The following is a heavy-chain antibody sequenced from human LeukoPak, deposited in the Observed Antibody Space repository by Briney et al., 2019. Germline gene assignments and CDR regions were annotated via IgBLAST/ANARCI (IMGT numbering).Heavy chain of an antibody. CDR3: ARIAAAGRLDFDY. Sequence: ASVKVSCRASGYTFTGYYMHWVRQAPGQGLEWMGWINPNSGGTNYAQKFQGRVTMTRDTSISTAYMELSRLRSDDTAVYYCARIAAAGRLDFDYWGQGTLVTVSS. J-gene: IGHJ4*02. D-gene: IGHD6-13*01. V-gene: IGHV1-2*02. CDR2: INPNSGGT. CDR1: GYTFTGYY.